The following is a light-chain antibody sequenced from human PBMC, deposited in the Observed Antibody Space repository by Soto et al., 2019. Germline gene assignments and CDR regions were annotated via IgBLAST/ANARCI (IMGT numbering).Light chain of an antibody. CDR3: QSYDSSLNV. J-gene: IGLJ1*01. CDR1: SSNIGAGYD. CDR2: GNS. Sequence: QSVLTQPPSVSGAPGQRVTISCTGSSSNIGAGYDVHWYQQLPGTAPKLLIYGNSNRPSGVPDRFSGSKSGTSASLAITGLQAEDEDDYSCQSYDSSLNVLGTGTKV. V-gene: IGLV1-40*01.